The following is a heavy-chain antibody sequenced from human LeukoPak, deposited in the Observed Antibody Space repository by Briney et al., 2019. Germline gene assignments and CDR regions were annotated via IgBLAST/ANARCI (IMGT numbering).Heavy chain of an antibody. Sequence: GASVKVSCKASGYTFTSYGISWVRQAPGQGLEWMGWISAYNGNTNYAQKLQGRVTMTTDTSTSTAYMELRSLRSDDTAVYYCARDPFWEVRGDGHFDYWGQGTLVTVSS. V-gene: IGHV1-18*01. CDR2: ISAYNGNT. J-gene: IGHJ4*02. D-gene: IGHD3-10*01. CDR3: ARDPFWEVRGDGHFDY. CDR1: GYTFTSYG.